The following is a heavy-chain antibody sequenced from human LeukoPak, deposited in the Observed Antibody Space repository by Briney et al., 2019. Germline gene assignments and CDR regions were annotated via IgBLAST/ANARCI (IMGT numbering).Heavy chain of an antibody. CDR2: INHSGST. Sequence: SETLSLTCAVYGGSFSGYYWSWIRQPPGKGLEWIGEINHSGSTNYNPSLKSRVTISVDTSKNQYSLKLSSVTAADTAVYSCARGPHMTTVTAPFDYWGQGTLVTVSS. V-gene: IGHV4-34*01. J-gene: IGHJ4*02. D-gene: IGHD4-17*01. CDR1: GGSFSGYY. CDR3: ARGPHMTTVTAPFDY.